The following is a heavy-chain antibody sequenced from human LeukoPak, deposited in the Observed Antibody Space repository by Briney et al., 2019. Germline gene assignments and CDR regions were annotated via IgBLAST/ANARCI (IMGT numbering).Heavy chain of an antibody. J-gene: IGHJ6*03. CDR2: ISYDGSNK. CDR3: ARDRVEDDFWSGVHYYYMDV. V-gene: IGHV3-30-3*01. D-gene: IGHD3-3*01. CDR1: GFTFSSYA. Sequence: GRSLRLPCAASGFTFSSYAMHWVRQAPGKGLEWVAVISYDGSNKYYADSVKGRFTISRDNSKNTLYLQMNSLRAEDTAVYYCARDRVEDDFWSGVHYYYMDVWGKGTTVTVSS.